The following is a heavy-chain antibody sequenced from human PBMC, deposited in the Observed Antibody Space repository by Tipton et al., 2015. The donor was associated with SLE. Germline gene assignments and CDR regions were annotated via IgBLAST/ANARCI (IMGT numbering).Heavy chain of an antibody. V-gene: IGHV3-9*01. Sequence: RSLRLSCAASGFTFDDYAMHRVRQALGKGLGRVSGICWNSGSIGHADSVKGRFTISRENAKKSLYLQMNSMRAEDTDLYYCAKDISEGQLSAFDILGQGTMDTVCS. CDR3: AKDISEGQLSAFDI. J-gene: IGHJ3*02. D-gene: IGHD6-13*01. CDR2: ICWNSGSI. CDR1: GFTFDDYA.